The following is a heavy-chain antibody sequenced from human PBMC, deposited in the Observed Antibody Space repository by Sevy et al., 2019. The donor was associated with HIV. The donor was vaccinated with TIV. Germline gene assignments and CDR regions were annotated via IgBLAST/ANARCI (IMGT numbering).Heavy chain of an antibody. CDR3: ARDSARVIVPTAGFDS. V-gene: IGHV3-33*01. CDR2: IWYDGRTK. D-gene: IGHD1-1*01. CDR1: GFTFRSFS. Sequence: GGSLRLSCSASGFTFRSFSMHWVRQAPGKGLEWVAAIWYDGRTKQYADSVKGRFTISRDNSKCMLNLEMNSLRAEDTALYFCARDSARVIVPTAGFDSWGQGTVVTVSS. J-gene: IGHJ5*01.